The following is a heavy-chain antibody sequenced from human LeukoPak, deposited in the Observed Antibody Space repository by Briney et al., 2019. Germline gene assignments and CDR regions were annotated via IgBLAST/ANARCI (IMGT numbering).Heavy chain of an antibody. CDR2: IIPILGIA. CDR3: AAWVPAANGFDY. Sequence: GASVKVSCKASGGTFSSYAISWVRQAPGQGLEWMGRIIPILGIANYAQKFQGRVTITADKSTSTAYMELSSLRSEDTAVYYCAAWVPAANGFDYWGQGTLVTVSS. D-gene: IGHD2-2*01. CDR1: GGTFSSYA. J-gene: IGHJ4*02. V-gene: IGHV1-69*04.